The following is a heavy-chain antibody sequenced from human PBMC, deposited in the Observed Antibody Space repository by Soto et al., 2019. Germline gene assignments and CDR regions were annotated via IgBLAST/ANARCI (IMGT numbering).Heavy chain of an antibody. CDR2: IGGSGRKT. D-gene: IGHD6-13*01. CDR1: GFHFTKSG. CDR3: AKDGLSDSPSAIDY. V-gene: IGHV3-23*01. J-gene: IGHJ4*02. Sequence: VGSLRLSCAASGFHFTKSGMILVRQAPGKGLEWVAGIGGSGRKTYYADSVKGRFSISRDNSKNSLFLQMNSLSADDTAIYYCAKDGLSDSPSAIDYWGLGTLVTVSS.